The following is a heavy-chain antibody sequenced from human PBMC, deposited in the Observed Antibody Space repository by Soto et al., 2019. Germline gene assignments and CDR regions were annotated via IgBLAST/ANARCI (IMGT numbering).Heavy chain of an antibody. V-gene: IGHV3-74*01. CDR1: GFTFSSYW. J-gene: IGHJ4*02. CDR3: TSGYYSYYFDY. Sequence: GGSLRLSCAASGFTFSSYWMHWVRQTPGKGLVWVSRISSGGTSKSYEDSVKGRFTISRDNAKNTLYLQMNSLRAEDTAVYYCTSGYYSYYFDYWGQGTLVTVSS. D-gene: IGHD3-3*01. CDR2: ISSGGTSK.